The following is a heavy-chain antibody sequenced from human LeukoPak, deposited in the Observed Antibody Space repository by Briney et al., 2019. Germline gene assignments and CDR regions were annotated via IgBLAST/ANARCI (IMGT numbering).Heavy chain of an antibody. CDR2: ISGSGGST. D-gene: IGHD6-19*01. V-gene: IGHV3-23*01. CDR1: GFTFSSYA. CDR3: AKVPAAVAGAPNYFDY. Sequence: GGSLRLSCAASGFTFSSYAMSWVRQAPGKGLEWVSAISGSGGSTYYADSVKGRFTISRDNSKNTLYVEMNSLRAEDTAVYYCAKVPAAVAGAPNYFDYWGQGTLVTVSS. J-gene: IGHJ4*02.